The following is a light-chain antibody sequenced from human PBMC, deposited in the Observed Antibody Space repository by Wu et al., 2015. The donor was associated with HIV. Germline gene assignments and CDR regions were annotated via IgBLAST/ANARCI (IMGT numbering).Light chain of an antibody. Sequence: EIVLTQSPGTLSLSPGERATLSCRASQTVYNYFAWYQHKPGQPPRLLFFGASNRATGIPDRFSASGSGTDFTLTISSMQSEDFAVYYCQHYNNWPPDMYTFGQGTKLEIK. CDR1: QTVYNY. CDR3: QHYNNWPPDMYT. J-gene: IGKJ2*01. V-gene: IGKV3D-15*01. CDR2: GAS.